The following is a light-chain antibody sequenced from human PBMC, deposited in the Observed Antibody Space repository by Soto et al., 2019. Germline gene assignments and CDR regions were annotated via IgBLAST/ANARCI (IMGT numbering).Light chain of an antibody. Sequence: DIQMSHSPSSLSASVEDRVTVTCRASQGISSWLAWYQKKPGKAPKLLIYAASSLQSGVPSRFSGSGSGTDFTLTISSLQPEDCAIYFCLQANSFPITFGQGTRLEIK. V-gene: IGKV1-12*01. J-gene: IGKJ5*01. CDR1: QGISSW. CDR3: LQANSFPIT. CDR2: AAS.